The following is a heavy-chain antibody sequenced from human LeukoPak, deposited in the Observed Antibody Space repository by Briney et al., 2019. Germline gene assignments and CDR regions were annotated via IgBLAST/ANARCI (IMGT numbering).Heavy chain of an antibody. V-gene: IGHV1-2*02. D-gene: IGHD1-20*01. CDR3: ARGYNWNYFDY. CDR2: INPNSGGT. Sequence: ASVKVSCKASGYTFTAYYIHWVRQAPGQGVEWMGWINPNSGGTDYAQRFQGRVTMTGDTSISTAYMDLSRLRSDDTAVYYCARGYNWNYFDYWGQGTLVTVSS. J-gene: IGHJ4*02. CDR1: GYTFTAYY.